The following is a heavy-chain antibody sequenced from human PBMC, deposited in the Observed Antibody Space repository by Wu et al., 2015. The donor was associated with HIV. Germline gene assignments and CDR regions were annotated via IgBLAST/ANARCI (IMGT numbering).Heavy chain of an antibody. D-gene: IGHD3-10*01. J-gene: IGHJ5*02. CDR1: GGSFSNYG. CDR2: IIPIFGTA. Sequence: QVQLVQSGAEVKKPESSVKVSCKSSGGSFSNYGVNWVRQAPGQGLDWMGGIIPIFGTANYAQKFQGRVNITADESTKTVYMELSSLRSEDTAVYYCARELWFGESPLFTDWFDPWGQGTLVTVSS. V-gene: IGHV1-69*12. CDR3: ARELWFGESPLFTDWFDP.